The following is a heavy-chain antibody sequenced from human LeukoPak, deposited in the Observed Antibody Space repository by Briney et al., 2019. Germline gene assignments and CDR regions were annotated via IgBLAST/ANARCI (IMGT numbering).Heavy chain of an antibody. Sequence: PSETLSLTCTVSGGSVSSTTHYWGWIRQPPGKGLEWIGSIYYSGNTYYNPSLKSRVTISVDTSKNQFSLKLSPVTAADTAVYYCARSGWRKYQLNWFDPWGQGTLVTVSS. J-gene: IGHJ5*02. CDR2: IYYSGNT. CDR1: GGSVSSTTHY. V-gene: IGHV4-39*07. D-gene: IGHD2-2*01. CDR3: ARSGWRKYQLNWFDP.